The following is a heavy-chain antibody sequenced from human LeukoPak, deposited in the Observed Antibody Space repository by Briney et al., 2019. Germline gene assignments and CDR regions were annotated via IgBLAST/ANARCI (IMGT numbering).Heavy chain of an antibody. J-gene: IGHJ5*02. V-gene: IGHV4-30-4*08. Sequence: SETLSLTCTVSGGSISSGGYYWSWIRQHPGKGLEWIGYIYYSGSTYYNPSLKSRVTISVDTSKNQFSLKLSSVTAADTAVYYCARAPLGARWFDPWGQGTLVTVSS. CDR1: GGSISSGGYY. CDR2: IYYSGST. D-gene: IGHD3-16*01. CDR3: ARAPLGARWFDP.